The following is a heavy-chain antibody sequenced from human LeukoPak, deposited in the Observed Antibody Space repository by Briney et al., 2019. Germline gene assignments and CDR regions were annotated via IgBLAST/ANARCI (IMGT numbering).Heavy chain of an antibody. D-gene: IGHD2-2*01. J-gene: IGHJ4*02. CDR1: GGSISSSNW. CDR3: ARVEDSIVVVPAAATFDY. CDR2: IYHSGST. Sequence: SETLSLTCAASGGSISSSNWWSWVRQPPGKGLEWIGEIYHSGSTNYNPSLKSRVTISVDKSKNQFSLKLSSVTAADTAVYYCARVEDSIVVVPAAATFDYWGQGTLVTVSS. V-gene: IGHV4-4*02.